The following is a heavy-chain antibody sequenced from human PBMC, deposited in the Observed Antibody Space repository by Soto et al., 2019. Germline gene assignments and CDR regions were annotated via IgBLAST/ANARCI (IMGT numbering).Heavy chain of an antibody. V-gene: IGHV3-53*04. Sequence: GGSLRLSCAASGFTVSSNYMSWVRQAPGKGLEWVSVIYSGGSTYYADSVKGRFTISRHNSKNTLYLQMNSLRAEDTAVYYCARMGDCWSRFYYYYYMDVWGKGTTVTVSS. CDR1: GFTVSSNY. CDR2: IYSGGST. J-gene: IGHJ6*03. CDR3: ARMGDCWSRFYYYYYMDV. D-gene: IGHD3-3*01.